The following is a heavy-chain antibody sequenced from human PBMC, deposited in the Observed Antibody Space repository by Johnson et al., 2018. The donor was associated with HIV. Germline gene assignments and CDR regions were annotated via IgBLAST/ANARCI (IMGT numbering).Heavy chain of an antibody. V-gene: IGHV3-53*01. CDR1: GFTVSRNY. Sequence: VQLVESGGGLIQPGGSLRLSCAASGFTVSRNYMSWVRQAPGKGLEWVSLIYSGGSAYYSDSVKGRFTISRDNSKNTLYLQMNSLRAEDTAVYYCAREFLPYGSGSYYSYGAFDIWGQGTMVTVSS. CDR3: AREFLPYGSGSYYSYGAFDI. CDR2: IYSGGSA. D-gene: IGHD3-10*01. J-gene: IGHJ3*02.